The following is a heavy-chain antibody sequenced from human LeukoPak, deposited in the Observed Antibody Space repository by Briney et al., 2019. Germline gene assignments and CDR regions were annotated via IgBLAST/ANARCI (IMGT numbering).Heavy chain of an antibody. V-gene: IGHV1-46*01. CDR2: INPSGGST. Sequence: ASVKVSCKASGYTFTSYYMHWVRQAPGQGLEWMGIINPSGGSTSYAQKFQGRVTMTRDTSTSTVYMELSSLRSEDTAVYYSARASTVVTPLAYWGQGTLVTVSS. J-gene: IGHJ4*02. CDR3: ARASTVVTPLAY. CDR1: GYTFTSYY. D-gene: IGHD4-23*01.